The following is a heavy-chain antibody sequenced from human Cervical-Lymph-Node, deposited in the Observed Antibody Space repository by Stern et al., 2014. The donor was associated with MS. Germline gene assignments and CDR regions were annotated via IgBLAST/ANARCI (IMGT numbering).Heavy chain of an antibody. CDR3: ARDLASSSRTNWYHSPGDDFDY. CDR2: INTDGRIT. D-gene: IGHD2-2*01. J-gene: IGHJ4*02. CDR1: GFTFSNHW. V-gene: IGHV3-74*01. Sequence: EMQLVESGGGLVQPGGSLRLSCAASGFTFSNHWMHWVRQAPGKGLVWVSRINTDGRITSYADSVKGRFTISRDNARNTLYLQMNSLRDEDTAMYYCARDLASSSRTNWYHSPGDDFDYCGQGTLVTVSS.